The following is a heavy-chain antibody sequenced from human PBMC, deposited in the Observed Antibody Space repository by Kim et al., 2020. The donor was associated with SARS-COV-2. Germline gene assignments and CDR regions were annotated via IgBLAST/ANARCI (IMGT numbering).Heavy chain of an antibody. CDR3: ARQRTHYGDYGDYYYYYYGMDV. V-gene: IGHV5-51*01. CDR2: IYPGDSDT. J-gene: IGHJ6*02. Sequence: GESLKISCKGSGYSFTSYWIGWVRQMPGKGLEWMGIIYPGDSDTRYSPSFQGQVTISADKSISTAYLQWSSLKASDTAMYYCARQRTHYGDYGDYYYYYYGMDVWGQGTTVTVSS. D-gene: IGHD4-17*01. CDR1: GYSFTSYW.